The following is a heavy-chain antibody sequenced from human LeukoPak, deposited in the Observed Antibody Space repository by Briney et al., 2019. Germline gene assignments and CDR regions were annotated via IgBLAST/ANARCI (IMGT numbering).Heavy chain of an antibody. Sequence: PGGSLRLSCSASGFTFRNYAMHGVRQAPGKGLEFVSGISSTGGSTNYPDSVKDRFNISRDNSKNTLYLQMTSLRADDTAVYYCVKDQHCSTISCATRTGFDPWGQGTSVTVSS. J-gene: IGHJ5*02. CDR3: VKDQHCSTISCATRTGFDP. V-gene: IGHV3-64D*06. CDR2: ISSTGGST. D-gene: IGHD2-2*01. CDR1: GFTFRNYA.